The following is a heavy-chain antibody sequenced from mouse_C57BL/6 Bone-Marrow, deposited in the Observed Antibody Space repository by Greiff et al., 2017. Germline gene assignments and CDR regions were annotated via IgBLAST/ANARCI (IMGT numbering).Heavy chain of an antibody. CDR2: ISYDGSN. J-gene: IGHJ2*01. CDR1: GYSITSGYY. Sequence: VQLKESGPGLVKPSQSLSLTCSVTGYSITSGYYWNWIRQFPGNKLEWMGYISYDGSNNYNPSLKNRISITRDTSKNQFFLKLNSVTTEDTATYYCARGYYGKDFDYWGQGTTLTVSS. D-gene: IGHD1-1*01. V-gene: IGHV3-6*01. CDR3: ARGYYGKDFDY.